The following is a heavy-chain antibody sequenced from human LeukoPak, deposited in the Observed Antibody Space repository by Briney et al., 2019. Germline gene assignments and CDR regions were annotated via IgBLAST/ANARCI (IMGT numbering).Heavy chain of an antibody. V-gene: IGHV3-7*01. J-gene: IGHJ4*02. CDR2: IKKDGSEK. CDR1: GFTFSSYW. D-gene: IGHD2-2*01. CDR3: ARGRFCSSSSCTSFDY. Sequence: GGSLRLSCAASGFTFSSYWMSWVRQAPGKGLEWVANIKKDGSEKYYEDSVKGRFTISRDNAKNSLYLQMNSLRAEDTAVYYCARGRFCSSSSCTSFDYWGQGNLVTVSS.